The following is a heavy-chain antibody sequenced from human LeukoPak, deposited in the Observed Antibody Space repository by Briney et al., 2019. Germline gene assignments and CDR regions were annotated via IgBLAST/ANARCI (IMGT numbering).Heavy chain of an antibody. J-gene: IGHJ4*02. D-gene: IGHD5-18*01. Sequence: PGGSLRLACAASGCTFDDYGMSCVRQAPGKGLEWVSGINWNGDSTGYADSVKGRFTISRDNARNSLYLQMNSLRAEDTALYYCARDAGYSYNFYFVYWGQGTLVTVSS. CDR3: ARDAGYSYNFYFVY. V-gene: IGHV3-20*04. CDR1: GCTFDDYG. CDR2: INWNGDST.